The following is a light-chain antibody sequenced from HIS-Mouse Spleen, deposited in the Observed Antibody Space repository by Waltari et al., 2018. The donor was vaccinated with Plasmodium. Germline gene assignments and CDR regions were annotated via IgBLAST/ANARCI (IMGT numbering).Light chain of an antibody. CDR1: QSLLHSNGYNY. CDR2: LGS. CDR3: MQALQTPRYT. Sequence: DIVMTQSPLSLPVTPGEPASISCRSSQSLLHSNGYNYLDWYLQKPGQSPQLLIYLGSNRASGVPDRFSGSGSGTDFTLKISGVEAEDVGVYYCMQALQTPRYTFGQGTKLEIK. V-gene: IGKV2-28*01. J-gene: IGKJ2*01.